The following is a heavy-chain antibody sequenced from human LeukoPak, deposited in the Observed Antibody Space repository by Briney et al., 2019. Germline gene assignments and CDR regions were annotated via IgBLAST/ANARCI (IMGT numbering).Heavy chain of an antibody. CDR3: ASDSTVDFDY. D-gene: IGHD5-12*01. Sequence: SGGSLRLSCAASGFTFSSYWMSWVRQAPGKGLEWVSVIYSGGSTYYADSVKGRFTISRDNSKNTLYLQMNSLRAEDTAVYYCASDSTVDFDYWGQGTLVTVSS. J-gene: IGHJ4*02. V-gene: IGHV3-53*01. CDR1: GFTFSSYW. CDR2: IYSGGST.